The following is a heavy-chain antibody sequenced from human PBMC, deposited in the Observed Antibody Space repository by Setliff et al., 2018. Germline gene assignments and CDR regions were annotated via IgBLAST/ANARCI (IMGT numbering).Heavy chain of an antibody. CDR2: INPNNGGT. CDR3: VREGLSFGPGCCPNWLDP. Sequence: ASVKVSCKASGYTFTDHYLYWVRQAPGQGLECMGRINPNNGGTNYAQKFQGRVTLTGDTSITTVYMELSTLTSDDTAVYYCVREGLSFGPGCCPNWLDPWGQGTLVTVSS. CDR1: GYTFTDHY. D-gene: IGHD3-3*01. J-gene: IGHJ5*02. V-gene: IGHV1-2*06.